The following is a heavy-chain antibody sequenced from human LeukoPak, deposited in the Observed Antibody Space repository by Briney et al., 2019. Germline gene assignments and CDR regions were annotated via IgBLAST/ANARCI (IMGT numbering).Heavy chain of an antibody. CDR2: IWYDGSNK. Sequence: GRSLRLSCAASGFTFSSYGMHWVRQAPGKGLEWVAVIWYDGSNKYYADSVKGRFTISRDNSKNTLYLQMNSLRAEDTAVYYCAKAAGRSGSGWYFNYWGQGTLVTVSS. CDR3: AKAAGRSGSGWYFNY. J-gene: IGHJ4*02. V-gene: IGHV3-33*06. CDR1: GFTFSSYG. D-gene: IGHD6-19*01.